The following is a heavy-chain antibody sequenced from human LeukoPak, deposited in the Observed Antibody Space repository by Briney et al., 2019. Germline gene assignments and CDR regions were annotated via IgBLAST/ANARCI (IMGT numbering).Heavy chain of an antibody. Sequence: SETLSLTCTVSGGSISSYYWSWIRQPPGKGLEWIGYIYYSGSTSYNPSLKSRVTISVDTSKNQFSLKLSSVTAADTAVYYCARDRRGSPSDFLHWGQGTLVTVSS. CDR2: IYYSGST. CDR1: GGSISSYY. V-gene: IGHV4-59*01. CDR3: ARDRRGSPSDFLH. D-gene: IGHD5-12*01. J-gene: IGHJ1*01.